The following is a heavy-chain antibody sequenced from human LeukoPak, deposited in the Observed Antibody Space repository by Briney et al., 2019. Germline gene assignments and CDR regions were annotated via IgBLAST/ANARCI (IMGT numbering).Heavy chain of an antibody. D-gene: IGHD6-13*01. V-gene: IGHV4-39*01. CDR2: IYYSGRT. CDR1: GVPISSSSYF. CDR3: ERHDRQQLVRRKSYYYYMDV. J-gene: IGHJ6*03. Sequence: PSETLSLTCTVSGVPISSSSYFWRWIRQPPAKGLEWNGSIYYSGRTYYHQSLKSRVTISVHTSKDQFSLNLNPVTAADTAVYYCERHDRQQLVRRKSYYYYMDVWGKGTTVTVSS.